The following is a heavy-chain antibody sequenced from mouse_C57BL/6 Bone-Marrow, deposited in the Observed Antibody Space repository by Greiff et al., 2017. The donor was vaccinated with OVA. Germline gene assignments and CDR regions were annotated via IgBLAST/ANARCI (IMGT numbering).Heavy chain of an antibody. CDR3: ARDGSSPYYFDY. Sequence: VQLVESGAELARPGASVKLSCKASGYTFTSYGMSWVKQRTGQGLEWIGEIYPRSGNTYYNEKFKGKATLTADKSSSTAYMELRSLTSEDSAVYFCARDGSSPYYFDYWGQGTTLTVSS. CDR1: GYTFTSYG. V-gene: IGHV1-81*01. D-gene: IGHD1-1*01. CDR2: IYPRSGNT. J-gene: IGHJ2*01.